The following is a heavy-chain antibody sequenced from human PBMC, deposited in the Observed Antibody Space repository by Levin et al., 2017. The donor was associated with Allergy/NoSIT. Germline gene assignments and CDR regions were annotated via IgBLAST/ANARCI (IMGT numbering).Heavy chain of an antibody. Sequence: PGGSLRLSCAASGFTFSNAWMTWVRQAPGKGLEWVGLIKSKTYGEKIDYAAPVKGRFTISRDDSKNTLYLQMDSLKTDDTAVYYCVHGSGYLDYWGQGTLVTVSS. V-gene: IGHV3-15*01. CDR1: GFTFSNAW. CDR3: VHGSGYLDY. J-gene: IGHJ4*02. D-gene: IGHD3-3*01. CDR2: IKSKTYGEKI.